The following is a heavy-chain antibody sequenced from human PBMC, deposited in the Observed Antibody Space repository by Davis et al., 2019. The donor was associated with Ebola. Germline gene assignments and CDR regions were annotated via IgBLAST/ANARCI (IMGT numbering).Heavy chain of an antibody. Sequence: GESLKISCAASGFTFSSYAMRWVRQAPGKGLEWVSAITSSGSSTYYADSVKGRFTISRDNSKNTVFLQMNSLRAEDTAVYYCARDVGLPATAIGEWFDPWGQGTLVTVSS. CDR2: ITSSGSST. D-gene: IGHD2-2*02. J-gene: IGHJ5*02. CDR1: GFTFSSYA. V-gene: IGHV3-23*01. CDR3: ARDVGLPATAIGEWFDP.